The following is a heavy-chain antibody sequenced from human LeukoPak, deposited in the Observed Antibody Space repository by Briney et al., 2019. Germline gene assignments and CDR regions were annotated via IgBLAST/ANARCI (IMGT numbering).Heavy chain of an antibody. J-gene: IGHJ4*02. CDR1: GGSISSYY. CDR3: ARADILTGYFAAFDY. CDR2: IYYSGST. Sequence: SETLSLTCTVSGGSISSYYWSWIRQPPGKGLEWIGYIYYSGSTYYNPSLKSRVTISVDTSKNQFSLKLSSVTAADTAVYYCARADILTGYFAAFDYWGQGTLVTVSS. V-gene: IGHV4-59*12. D-gene: IGHD3-9*01.